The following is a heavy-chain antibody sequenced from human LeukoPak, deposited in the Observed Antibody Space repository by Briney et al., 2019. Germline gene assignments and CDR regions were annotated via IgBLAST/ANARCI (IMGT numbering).Heavy chain of an antibody. CDR1: GFTFSDYY. CDR2: ISSSGSTI. Sequence: PGGSLRLSCAASGFTFSDYYMSWIRQAPGKGLEWVSYISSSGSTIYYADSVKGRFTISRDNSKKTLYLQMNSLRAEDTAVYYCAKGKVNHDGALDAWGQGTLVTVSS. D-gene: IGHD2-21*01. CDR3: AKGKVNHDGALDA. J-gene: IGHJ3*01. V-gene: IGHV3-11*01.